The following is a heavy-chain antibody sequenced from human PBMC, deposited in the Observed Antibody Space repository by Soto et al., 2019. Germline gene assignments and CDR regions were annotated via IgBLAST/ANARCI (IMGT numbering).Heavy chain of an antibody. D-gene: IGHD3-10*01. J-gene: IGHJ6*02. CDR1: GFTFSSYG. CDR3: ARGPSPVRNLDYYYGMDV. Sequence: PGGSLRLSCAASGFTFSSYGMHWVRQAPGKGLEWVAVIWYDGSNKYYADSVKGRFTISRDNSKNTLYLQMNSLRAEDTAVYYCARGPSPVRNLDYYYGMDVWGQGTTVTVSS. CDR2: IWYDGSNK. V-gene: IGHV3-33*01.